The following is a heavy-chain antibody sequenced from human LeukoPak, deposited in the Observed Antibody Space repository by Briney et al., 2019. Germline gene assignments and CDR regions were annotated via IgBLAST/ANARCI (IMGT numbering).Heavy chain of an antibody. CDR2: ISYDGSNK. CDR3: AKDEAGPFDY. CDR1: GFTFSSYG. Sequence: GGSLRLSCAASGFTFSSYGMHWVRQAPGKGLEWVAVISYDGSNKYYADSVKGRFTISRDNSKNTLYLQMNSLRAEDTAVYYCAKDEAGPFDYWGQGTLVTVSS. J-gene: IGHJ4*02. D-gene: IGHD6-19*01. V-gene: IGHV3-30*18.